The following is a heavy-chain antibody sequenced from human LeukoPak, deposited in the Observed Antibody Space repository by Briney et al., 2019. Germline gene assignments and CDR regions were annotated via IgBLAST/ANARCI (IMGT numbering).Heavy chain of an antibody. V-gene: IGHV4-59*01. Sequence: SGPTLVKPSETLSLTCTVSGGSISSYYWSWIRQPPGKGLEWIGYIYYSGSTNYNPSLKSRVTISVDTSKNQFSLKLSSVTAADTAVYYCARDSSGWLKQRYFDYWGQGTLVTVSS. CDR1: GGSISSYY. D-gene: IGHD6-19*01. J-gene: IGHJ4*02. CDR3: ARDSSGWLKQRYFDY. CDR2: IYYSGST.